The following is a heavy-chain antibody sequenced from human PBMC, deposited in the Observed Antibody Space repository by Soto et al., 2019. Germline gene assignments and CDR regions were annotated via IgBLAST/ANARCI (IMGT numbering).Heavy chain of an antibody. CDR2: IIPIFGTA. D-gene: IGHD3-3*01. CDR1: GGTFSSYA. Sequence: WASVKVSCKASGGTFSSYAISWVRQAPGQGLEWMGGIIPIFGTANYAQKFQGRVTITADKSTSTAYMELSSLRSEDTAVYYCARAWGEWLFRTYYYYGMDVWGQGTTVTVSS. CDR3: ARAWGEWLFRTYYYYGMDV. J-gene: IGHJ6*02. V-gene: IGHV1-69*06.